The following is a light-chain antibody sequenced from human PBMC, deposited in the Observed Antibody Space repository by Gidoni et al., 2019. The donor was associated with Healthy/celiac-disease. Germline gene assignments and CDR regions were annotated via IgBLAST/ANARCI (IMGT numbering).Light chain of an antibody. CDR3: QSYDSSLSVYV. CDR2: GNS. V-gene: IGLV1-40*01. J-gene: IGLJ1*01. CDR1: SSNIGAGYD. Sequence: QSVLTQPPSVSGAPGQRVTISCTGSSSNIGAGYDVHWYQQLPGTAPKLLIYGNSNRPSGVLDRFSGSKSGTSASLAIPGLQAEDEADYYCQSYDSSLSVYVFGTGTKVTVL.